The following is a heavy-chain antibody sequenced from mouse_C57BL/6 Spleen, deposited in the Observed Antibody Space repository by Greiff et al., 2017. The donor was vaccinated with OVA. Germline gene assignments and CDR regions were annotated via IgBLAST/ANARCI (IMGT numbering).Heavy chain of an antibody. Sequence: EVQGVESGGGLVKPGGSLKLSCAASGFTFSDYGMHWVRQAPEKGLEWVAYISSGSSTIYYADTVKGRFTISRDNAKNTRFLQMTSLRSEDTAVYYCARPHYGGGYYAMDYWGQVTSVTVSS. CDR2: ISSGSSTI. CDR3: ARPHYGGGYYAMDY. J-gene: IGHJ4*01. D-gene: IGHD1-1*02. CDR1: GFTFSDYG. V-gene: IGHV5-17*01.